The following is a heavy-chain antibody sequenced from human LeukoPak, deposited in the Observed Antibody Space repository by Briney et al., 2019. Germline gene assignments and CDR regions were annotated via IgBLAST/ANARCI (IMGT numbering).Heavy chain of an antibody. J-gene: IGHJ4*02. D-gene: IGHD2-2*01. Sequence: GGSLRLSCAVSGFTFNNYSMNWVRQAPGKGLEWVSSISSGSSYIYYADSVKGRFTISRDNAKNSLYLQMNSLRAEDTAVYFCARDPSSSSTSCSDYWGQGTLVTVSS. CDR1: GFTFNNYS. CDR3: ARDPSSSSTSCSDY. V-gene: IGHV3-21*01. CDR2: ISSGSSYI.